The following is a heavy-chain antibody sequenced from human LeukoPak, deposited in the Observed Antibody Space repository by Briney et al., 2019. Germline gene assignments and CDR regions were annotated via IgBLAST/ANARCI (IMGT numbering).Heavy chain of an antibody. J-gene: IGHJ3*02. V-gene: IGHV1-8*01. CDR3: ARGNRLYTSSWSSLAFDI. CDR2: TNPNSGYT. CDR1: GYTFTSYD. D-gene: IGHD6-13*01. Sequence: ASVKVSCKASGYTFTSYDINWVRQATGQGLEWMGWTNPNSGYTGFAQKFQGRVTMTRPTAIDTAYMEMRGLTFEDTAVYYCARGNRLYTSSWSSLAFDIWGQGTMVAVSS.